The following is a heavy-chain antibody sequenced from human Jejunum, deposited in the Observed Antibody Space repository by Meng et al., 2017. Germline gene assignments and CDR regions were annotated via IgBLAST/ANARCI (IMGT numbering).Heavy chain of an antibody. CDR1: GFSFSDYF. V-gene: IGHV3-11*01. J-gene: IGHJ4*02. Sequence: GESLKISCAASGFSFSDYFTTWIRQAPGKGLEWLSYISNTGSITYHADSVKGRFSISRDNAKNSLYLQMNSLRPEDTAVYYCTTVSSSALGYWGQGTLVTVSS. CDR3: TTVSSSALGY. CDR2: ISNTGSIT. D-gene: IGHD6-6*01.